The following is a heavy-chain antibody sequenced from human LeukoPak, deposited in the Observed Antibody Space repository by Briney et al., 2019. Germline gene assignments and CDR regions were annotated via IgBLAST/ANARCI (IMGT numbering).Heavy chain of an antibody. D-gene: IGHD5-12*01. CDR3: ITNGGGNSRYGNFDY. V-gene: IGHV3-9*01. CDR1: GFTLYDYA. J-gene: IGHJ4*02. Sequence: PGGSLRLSCAVSGFTLYDYAMHWVRQVPGKGLEGGAGISWNSHTRGYVDSVKGQFTISRDNARNSLYLQMNSLRAEDTALYYCITNGGGNSRYGNFDYWGQGPLVTVSS. CDR2: ISWNSHTR.